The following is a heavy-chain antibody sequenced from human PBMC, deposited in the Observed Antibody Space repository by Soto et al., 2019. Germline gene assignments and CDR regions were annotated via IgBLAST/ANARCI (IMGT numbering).Heavy chain of an antibody. D-gene: IGHD2-15*01. Sequence: QVQLQESGPGLVKPSGTLSLTCAVSGGSISSSNWWSWVRQPPGKGLGWIGEIYHSGSTNYNPSLHMLDTISVDKSEVQFSLKLTSVTAADTAVDYGARDLNGGGNWFDPWGEGTPVTVSS. CDR1: GGSISSSNW. CDR3: ARDLNGGGNWFDP. J-gene: IGHJ5*02. V-gene: IGHV4-4*02. CDR2: IYHSGST.